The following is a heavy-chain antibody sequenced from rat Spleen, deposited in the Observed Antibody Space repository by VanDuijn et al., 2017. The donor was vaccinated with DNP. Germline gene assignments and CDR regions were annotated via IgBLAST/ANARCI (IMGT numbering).Heavy chain of an antibody. J-gene: IGHJ3*01. CDR2: MWYDGDT. CDR3: TSDSLNSSSFVY. CDR1: GFSLTTYS. Sequence: QVQLKESGPGLVQPSETLSLTCTVPGFSLTTYSVSLVRQPSGKGPEWMGKMWYDGDTAYNSALKSRLSISRDTSKSQVFLKMNSLQTDDTGTYYCTSDSLNSSSFVYWGQGSLVTVSS. D-gene: IGHD1-2*01. V-gene: IGHV2-63*01.